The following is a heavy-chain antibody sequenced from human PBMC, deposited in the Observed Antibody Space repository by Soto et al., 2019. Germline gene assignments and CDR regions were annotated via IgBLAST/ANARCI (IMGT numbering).Heavy chain of an antibody. CDR2: INHSGNT. Sequence: PSETLSLTCAVYGGSFSGYYWSWIRQSPGKGLEWIGEINHSGNTNYNPSLKSRVTISVDTSKNQFSLKLSSVAAADTAMYYCARVKYYYYYYAMDVWGQGTTVTVSS. CDR1: GGSFSGYY. CDR3: ARVKYYYYYYAMDV. V-gene: IGHV4-34*01. D-gene: IGHD2-2*01. J-gene: IGHJ6*02.